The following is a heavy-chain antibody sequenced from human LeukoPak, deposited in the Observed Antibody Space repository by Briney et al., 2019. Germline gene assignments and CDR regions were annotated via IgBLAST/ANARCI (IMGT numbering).Heavy chain of an antibody. V-gene: IGHV1-69*13. D-gene: IGHD5-12*01. CDR2: IIPIFGTA. Sequence: SVKVSCKASGGTFSSYAISWVRQAPGQGLEWMGGIIPIFGTANYAQRFQGRVTITADESTSTAYMELSSLRAEDTAVYYCAKDRTKVATKNWYFDLWGRGTLVTVSS. CDR1: GGTFSSYA. J-gene: IGHJ2*01. CDR3: AKDRTKVATKNWYFDL.